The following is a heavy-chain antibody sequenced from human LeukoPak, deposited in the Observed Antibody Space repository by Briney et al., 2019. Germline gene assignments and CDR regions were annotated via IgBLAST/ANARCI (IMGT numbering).Heavy chain of an antibody. J-gene: IGHJ4*02. Sequence: SETLSLTCAVYGGSFSGYYWSWIRQPPGKGLEWIGEINHSGSTNYNPSLKSRVAISVDTSKNQFSLKLSSVTAADTAVYYCARGHYFDYWGQGTLVTVSS. CDR3: ARGHYFDY. CDR1: GGSFSGYY. V-gene: IGHV4-34*01. CDR2: INHSGST.